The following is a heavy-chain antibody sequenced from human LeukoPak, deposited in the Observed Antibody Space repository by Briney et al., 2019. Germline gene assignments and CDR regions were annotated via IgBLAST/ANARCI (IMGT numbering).Heavy chain of an antibody. D-gene: IGHD2-15*01. CDR1: GFTFSSYS. CDR2: ISSSSSYI. CDR3: ARGGYCSGGSCLSDYFDY. Sequence: GGSLRLSCAASGFTFSSYSMNWVRQAPGKGLEWVSSISSSSSYIYYADSVKGRFTISRDNAKNTLYLQMNSLRAEDTAVYYCARGGYCSGGSCLSDYFDYWGQGTLVTVSS. V-gene: IGHV3-21*01. J-gene: IGHJ4*02.